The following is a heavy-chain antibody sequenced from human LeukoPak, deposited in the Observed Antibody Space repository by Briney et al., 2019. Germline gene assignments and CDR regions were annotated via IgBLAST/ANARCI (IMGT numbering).Heavy chain of an antibody. Sequence: GGSLTLSCAASGINVSANYMTWIRQAPGQGLEWVSRIYGAGAAYYAESVRGRFIISRDNSKNTLFLQMNSLRAEDTAVYYCVSSTGQQLIPYDYWGQGTHVAVSS. D-gene: IGHD6-13*01. J-gene: IGHJ4*02. CDR3: VSSTGQQLIPYDY. CDR1: GINVSANY. CDR2: IYGAGAA. V-gene: IGHV3-66*02.